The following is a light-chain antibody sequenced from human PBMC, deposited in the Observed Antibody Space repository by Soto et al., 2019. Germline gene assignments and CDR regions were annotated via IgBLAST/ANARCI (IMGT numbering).Light chain of an antibody. Sequence: IQLTQSPSSLSASVGDRVTITCRASQGIDSYLAWYQQRPGKVPQLLIYETSSLQSGVSSRFSGSGSGTDVTLTISSLQAEDVATYYCHQKRSYPSTFGGGTKVEIK. V-gene: IGKV1-9*01. J-gene: IGKJ4*01. CDR1: QGIDSY. CDR2: ETS. CDR3: HQKRSYPST.